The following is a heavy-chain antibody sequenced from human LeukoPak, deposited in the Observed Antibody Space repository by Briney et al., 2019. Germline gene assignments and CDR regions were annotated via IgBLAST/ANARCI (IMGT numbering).Heavy chain of an antibody. J-gene: IGHJ3*02. Sequence: GASVKVSCKASGYTFTSYYVHWVRQAPGQGLQGMGIINPTSGDTNYAQNFQGRVTMTRDMSTSTVYMELSSLRSEDTAVYYCARYGFSSVWQGGWHAFDIWGHGTMVTVSS. CDR2: INPTSGDT. CDR1: GYTFTSYY. V-gene: IGHV1-46*01. D-gene: IGHD6-25*01. CDR3: ARYGFSSVWQGGWHAFDI.